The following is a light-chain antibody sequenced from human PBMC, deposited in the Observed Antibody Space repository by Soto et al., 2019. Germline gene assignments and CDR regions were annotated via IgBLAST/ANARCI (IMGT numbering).Light chain of an antibody. J-gene: IGKJ1*01. Sequence: DIRMTQSPSTLSGSFGDRVTITWWASQTISSWLAWYQQKPGKAPKLLIYKASTLKSGVPSRFSGSGYATEFNLTISSLQTDDFATYYCQQYSTYPWTFGQGTKVDIK. CDR2: KAS. V-gene: IGKV1-5*03. CDR3: QQYSTYPWT. CDR1: QTISSW.